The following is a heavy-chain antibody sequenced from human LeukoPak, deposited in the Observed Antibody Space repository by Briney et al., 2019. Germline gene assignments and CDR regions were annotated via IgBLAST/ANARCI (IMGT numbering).Heavy chain of an antibody. CDR1: GYTFTSYG. Sequence: ASVKVSCKASGYTFTSYGISWVRQAPVQGLEWMGWISAYNGNTNYAQKLQGRVTMTRDTSISTAYMELSRLRSDDTAVYYCARTPRRFFHYYGSGSSFDYWGQGTLVTVSS. D-gene: IGHD3-10*01. V-gene: IGHV1-18*01. J-gene: IGHJ4*02. CDR3: ARTPRRFFHYYGSGSSFDY. CDR2: ISAYNGNT.